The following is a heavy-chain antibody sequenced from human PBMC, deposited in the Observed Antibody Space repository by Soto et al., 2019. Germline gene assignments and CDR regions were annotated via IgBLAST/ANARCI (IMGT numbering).Heavy chain of an antibody. V-gene: IGHV1-69*04. CDR2: IIPILGIA. J-gene: IGHJ4*02. D-gene: IGHD1-26*01. CDR3: ARDTRSAAEYYFDY. CDR1: GGTFSSYT. Sequence: SVTVSCKASGGTFSSYTISWVRKTTGQGLEWMGRIIPILGIANYAQKFQGRVTITADKSTSTAYMELSSLRSEDTAVYYCARDTRSAAEYYFDYWGQGTLVTVSS.